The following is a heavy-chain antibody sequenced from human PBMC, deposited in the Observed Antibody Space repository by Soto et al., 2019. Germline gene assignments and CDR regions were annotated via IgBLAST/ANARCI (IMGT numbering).Heavy chain of an antibody. CDR1: GFTFSSYA. Sequence: EVHLLESGGGLVRPGGSLRLSCAASGFTFSSYAMTWVRQAPGKGWEWVSGVSGKGGGAYYADSGKGGFTISRDKSTNTLYLHMNSLRAEDTAVYYCARGSAYSDYDLEYWGQGTLVTVSS. D-gene: IGHD4-17*01. J-gene: IGHJ4*02. CDR2: VSGKGGGA. CDR3: ARGSAYSDYDLEY. V-gene: IGHV3-23*01.